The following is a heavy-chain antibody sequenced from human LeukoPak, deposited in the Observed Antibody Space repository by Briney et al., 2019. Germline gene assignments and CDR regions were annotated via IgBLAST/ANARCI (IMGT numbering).Heavy chain of an antibody. D-gene: IGHD3-16*01. V-gene: IGHV3-33*01. J-gene: IGHJ4*02. CDR1: GFTFSNYG. CDR2: IWFDGSDK. CDR3: ARPVVLGAYLRGAYYFDS. Sequence: GGSLILSCAASGFTFSNYGMHWVGQVPGNGLGWVPAIWFDGSDKYHADSAKGRFTISRDNSKNTLYLQMNSLRVEDTAVYYCARPVVLGAYLRGAYYFDSWGQGTLVTVSS.